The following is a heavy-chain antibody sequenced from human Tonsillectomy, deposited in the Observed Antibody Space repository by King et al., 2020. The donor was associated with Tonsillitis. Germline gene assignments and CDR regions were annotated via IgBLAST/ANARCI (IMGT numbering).Heavy chain of an antibody. Sequence: VQLVESGGGLVQPGGSLRVSCAASGFTFSSYAMSWVRQAPGKGLEWVSLISGGGGSTYYADSVKGRFTISGDNSKNTLYLQMNSLRVEDTAVYYCAKDPTYYKTTYYFDYWGQGTLVTVSS. CDR1: GFTFSSYA. V-gene: IGHV3-23*04. CDR2: ISGGGGST. J-gene: IGHJ4*02. CDR3: AKDPTYYKTTYYFDY. D-gene: IGHD3-10*01.